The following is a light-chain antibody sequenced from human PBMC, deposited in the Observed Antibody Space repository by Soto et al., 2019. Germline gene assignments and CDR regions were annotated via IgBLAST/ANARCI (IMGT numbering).Light chain of an antibody. CDR1: QGISSY. CDR3: QQXYSTPRIT. CDR2: AAS. Sequence: AIRMTQSPSSLSASTGDSVDITCLASQGISSYLAWYQQKTGKAPKLLIYAASTLQSGVPSTFSGSGSGTDFTLTISCLQSEDFATYYCQQXYSTPRITFGQGTRLEI. V-gene: IGKV1-8*01. J-gene: IGKJ5*01.